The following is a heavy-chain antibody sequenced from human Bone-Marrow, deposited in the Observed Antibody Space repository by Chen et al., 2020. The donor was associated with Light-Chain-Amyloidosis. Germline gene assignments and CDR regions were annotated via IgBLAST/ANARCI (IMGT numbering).Heavy chain of an antibody. J-gene: IGHJ4*02. Sequence: EVQLEQSGPEVKKPGESLKISCKGSGYTFPNYWIGGVRQMPGKGLEWMGVIYPDDSDARYSPSFEGQVTISADKSITTAYLQWRSLKASDTVMYYCARRRDGYNFDYWGQGTLVTVSS. CDR3: ARRRDGYNFDY. V-gene: IGHV5-51*01. D-gene: IGHD5-12*01. CDR1: GYTFPNYW. CDR2: IYPDDSDA.